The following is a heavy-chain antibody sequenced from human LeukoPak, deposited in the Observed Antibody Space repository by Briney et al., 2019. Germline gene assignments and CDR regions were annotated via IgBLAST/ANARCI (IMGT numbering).Heavy chain of an antibody. CDR2: ISSSSSYI. Sequence: SGGSLRLSCAASGFTFSSYSMNWVRQAPGKGLEWVSSISSSSSYIYYADSVKGRFTISRDNAKNSLYLQMNSLRAEDTAVYYCARYGSSWYLIDYWGQGTLVTVSS. CDR3: ARYGSSWYLIDY. CDR1: GFTFSSYS. V-gene: IGHV3-21*01. D-gene: IGHD6-13*01. J-gene: IGHJ4*02.